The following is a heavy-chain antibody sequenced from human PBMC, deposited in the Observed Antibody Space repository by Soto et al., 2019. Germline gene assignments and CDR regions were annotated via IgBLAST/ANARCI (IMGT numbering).Heavy chain of an antibody. J-gene: IGHJ6*02. Sequence: SETLSLTCTVSGGSISSYYWSWIRQPPGKGLEWIGYIYYSGSTNYNPSLKRRVTISVDPSKNQFSLKLSSVTAADTAVYYCARHKAGGDGYNYYHPYYYYYGMDVWGQGTTVTVSS. D-gene: IGHD5-12*01. CDR3: ARHKAGGDGYNYYHPYYYYYGMDV. CDR1: GGSISSYY. CDR2: IYYSGST. V-gene: IGHV4-59*08.